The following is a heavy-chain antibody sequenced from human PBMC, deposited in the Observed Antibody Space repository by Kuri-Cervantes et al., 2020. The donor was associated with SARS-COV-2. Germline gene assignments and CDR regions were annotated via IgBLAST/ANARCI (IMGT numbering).Heavy chain of an antibody. D-gene: IGHD5-18*01. Sequence: GGSLRLSCAASGFTFSTYAMNWVRQAPGKGLEWVSSISGSSGNTNYADSVRGRVTISRDNSKNSLYLQMNSLRAEDTAVYYCANDGGDTVLLFDYWGQGTLVTVSS. CDR1: GFTFSTYA. V-gene: IGHV3-23*01. CDR2: ISGSSGNT. CDR3: ANDGGDTVLLFDY. J-gene: IGHJ4*02.